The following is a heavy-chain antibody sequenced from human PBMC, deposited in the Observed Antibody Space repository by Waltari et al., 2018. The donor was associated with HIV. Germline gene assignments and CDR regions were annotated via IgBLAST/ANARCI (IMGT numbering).Heavy chain of an antibody. V-gene: IGHV1-18*01. Sequence: QVQLVQSGAEVKKPGASVKVSCKASGYTFTSYGISWVRQAPGQGLEWMGWISAYNGNTNYAQKLQGRVTMTTDTSTSTAYMELRSLRSDDTAVYYCARVGTIFGVVIYYYYYGMDVWGQGTTVTVSS. D-gene: IGHD3-3*01. CDR2: ISAYNGNT. CDR1: GYTFTSYG. CDR3: ARVGTIFGVVIYYYYYGMDV. J-gene: IGHJ6*02.